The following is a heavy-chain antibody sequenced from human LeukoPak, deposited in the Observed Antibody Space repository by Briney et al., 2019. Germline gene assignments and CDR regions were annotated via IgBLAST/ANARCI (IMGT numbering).Heavy chain of an antibody. Sequence: SETLSLTCTVSGGSISYYYWSWNWQSPGKGLEWIGYIYYSGTTNYNPSLKSRVTISVDTSKNQFSLQLRSVTAADTAVYYCAREDPQTTVPEGMDVWGQGTTVTVSS. D-gene: IGHD4-17*01. CDR3: AREDPQTTVPEGMDV. CDR2: IYYSGTT. J-gene: IGHJ6*02. CDR1: GGSISYYY. V-gene: IGHV4-59*01.